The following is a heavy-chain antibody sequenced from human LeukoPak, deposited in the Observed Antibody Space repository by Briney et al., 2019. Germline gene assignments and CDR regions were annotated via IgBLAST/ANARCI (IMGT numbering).Heavy chain of an antibody. D-gene: IGHD2/OR15-2a*01. Sequence: PSETLSLTCSVSGGSISSYYWSWIRQPPGKGLEWIGHIFYSGSTKYNPSLKSRVTMSLDMSESQFSLKLSSVTAAGTAVYYCAGTTTYNGRFDYWGQGTLVTVSS. CDR3: AGTTTYNGRFDY. CDR2: IFYSGST. CDR1: GGSISSYY. J-gene: IGHJ4*02. V-gene: IGHV4-59*01.